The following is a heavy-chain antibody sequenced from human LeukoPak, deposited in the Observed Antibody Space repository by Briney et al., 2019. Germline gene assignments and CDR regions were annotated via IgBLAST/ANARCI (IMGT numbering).Heavy chain of an antibody. Sequence: GSLRLSCAASGFTFSNYDMHWVRQSPGKGLEWLSLIWSDGKIEQYAASVEGRITISRDNSKNTVYLQMNSLRGEDTAVYYCAKDPGTATRGFHMDVWGKGTRVTVSS. CDR2: IWSDGKIE. V-gene: IGHV3-30*02. CDR3: AKDPGTATRGFHMDV. D-gene: IGHD6-13*01. J-gene: IGHJ6*03. CDR1: GFTFSNYD.